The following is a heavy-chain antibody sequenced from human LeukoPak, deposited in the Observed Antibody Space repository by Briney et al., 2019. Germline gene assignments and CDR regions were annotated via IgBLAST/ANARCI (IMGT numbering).Heavy chain of an antibody. V-gene: IGHV3-23*01. J-gene: IGHJ4*02. CDR2: ISGSGGST. D-gene: IGHD1-26*01. Sequence: QSGGSLRLSCAASGFTFSSYAMSWVRQAPGKGLEWVSAISGSGGSTYYADSVKGRFTISRDNSKNTLSLQMNSLRAEDTAVYYCAKDLFRSPQIDYWGQGTLVTVSS. CDR3: AKDLFRSPQIDY. CDR1: GFTFSSYA.